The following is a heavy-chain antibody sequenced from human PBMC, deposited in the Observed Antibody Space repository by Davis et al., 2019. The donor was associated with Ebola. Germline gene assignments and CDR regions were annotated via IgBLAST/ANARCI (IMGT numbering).Heavy chain of an antibody. CDR1: GGTFSSYA. D-gene: IGHD3-16*01. CDR2: IIPILGIA. V-gene: IGHV1-69*04. J-gene: IGHJ4*02. CDR3: ARGRYDLVDYFDY. Sequence: SVKVSCKASGGTFSSYAISWVRQAPGQGLEWMGRIIPILGIANYAQKFQGRVTITADKSTSTAYMELSSLRSEDTAVYYCARGRYDLVDYFDYWGQGTLVTVSS.